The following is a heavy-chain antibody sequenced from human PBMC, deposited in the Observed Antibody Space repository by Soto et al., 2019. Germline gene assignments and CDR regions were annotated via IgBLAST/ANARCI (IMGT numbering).Heavy chain of an antibody. V-gene: IGHV2-5*02. CDR1: GFSLSTSGVG. CDR3: AHIVGELRFLEWPDYYFDY. J-gene: IGHJ4*02. Sequence: SGPTLVKPTQTLTLTCTFSGFSLSTSGVGVGWIRQPPGKALEWLALIYWDDDKRYSPSLKSRLTITKDTSKNQVVLTMTNMDPVDTATYYCAHIVGELRFLEWPDYYFDYWGQGTLVTVSS. CDR2: IYWDDDK. D-gene: IGHD3-3*01.